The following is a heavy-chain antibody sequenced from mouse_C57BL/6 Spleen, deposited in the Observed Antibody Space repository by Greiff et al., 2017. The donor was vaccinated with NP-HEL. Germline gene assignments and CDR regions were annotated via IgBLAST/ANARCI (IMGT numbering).Heavy chain of an antibody. CDR1: GFNIKDDY. D-gene: IGHD2-5*01. J-gene: IGHJ3*01. CDR3: TTYSNYGGFAY. Sequence: DVQLQESGAELVRPGASVKLSCTASGFNIKDDYMHWVKQRPEQGLEWIGWFDPENGDTEYASKFQGKATITADTSSTTAYLQLSSLTSEDTAVYYCTTYSNYGGFAYWGQGTLVTVSA. V-gene: IGHV14-4*01. CDR2: FDPENGDT.